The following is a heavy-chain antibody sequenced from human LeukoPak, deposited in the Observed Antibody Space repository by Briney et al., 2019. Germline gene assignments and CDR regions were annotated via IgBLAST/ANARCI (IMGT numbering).Heavy chain of an antibody. CDR1: GGSFSGYY. CDR2: INHSGST. V-gene: IGHV4-34*01. CDR3: ARTTEEYYGSGKFRKYYSYYYYMDV. D-gene: IGHD3-10*01. J-gene: IGHJ6*03. Sequence: SETLSLTCAVYGGSFSGYYWSWIRQPPGKGLEWIGEINHSGSTNYNPSLKSRVTISVDTSKNQFSLKLSSVTAADTAVYYCARTTEEYYGSGKFRKYYSYYYYMDVWGKGTTVTVSS.